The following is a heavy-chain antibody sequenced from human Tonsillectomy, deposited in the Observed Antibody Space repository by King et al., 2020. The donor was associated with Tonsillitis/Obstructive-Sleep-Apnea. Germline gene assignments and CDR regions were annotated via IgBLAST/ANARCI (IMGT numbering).Heavy chain of an antibody. V-gene: IGHV5-10-1*01. CDR2: IDPSDSYT. CDR1: GYSFTNYW. D-gene: IGHD2-2*01. CDR3: ARVDCSSASCYPANCLDL. Sequence: QLVQSGAEVKKPGESLRISCKGSGYSFTNYWITWVRQMPGKGLEWMGRIDPSDSYTNYSPSFQGHVTISADKSINTAYLQWGSLKASDTAMYYCARVDCSSASCYPANCLDLWGQGTLVTVSS. J-gene: IGHJ5*02.